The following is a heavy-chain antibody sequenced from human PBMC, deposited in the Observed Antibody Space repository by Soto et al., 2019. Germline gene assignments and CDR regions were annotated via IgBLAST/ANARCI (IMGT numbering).Heavy chain of an antibody. CDR3: AIGHWLGC. J-gene: IGHJ4*02. CDR2: IKQDGNER. Sequence: ELQLVDSGGALVQPGESLRLSCAASGFTFSDYFMTWVRQAPGKGLEWVATIKQDGNERYYVDSVKGRFTISRDNAKNSLYIQMNALSADETDVYYCAIGHWLGCWGQGTLVTVSS. V-gene: IGHV3-7*01. D-gene: IGHD6-19*01. CDR1: GFTFSDYF.